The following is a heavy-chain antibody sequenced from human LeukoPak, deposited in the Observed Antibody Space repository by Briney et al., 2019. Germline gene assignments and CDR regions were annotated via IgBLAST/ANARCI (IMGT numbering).Heavy chain of an antibody. CDR1: GYTFTSYY. V-gene: IGHV1-46*01. D-gene: IGHD5-12*01. Sequence: ASVNVSCKASGYTFTSYYMHWVRQAPGQGLEWMGIINPSGGSTSYAQKFQGRVTMTRDMSTSTVYMELSSLRSEDTAVYYCAAQKRGYDLNYYYYYMDVWGKGTTVTVSS. CDR3: AAQKRGYDLNYYYYYMDV. CDR2: INPSGGST. J-gene: IGHJ6*03.